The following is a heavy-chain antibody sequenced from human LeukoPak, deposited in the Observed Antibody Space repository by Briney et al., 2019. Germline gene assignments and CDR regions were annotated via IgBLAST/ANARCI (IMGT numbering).Heavy chain of an antibody. D-gene: IGHD3-22*01. V-gene: IGHV1-46*01. CDR3: ARDLEYWDSSGYSSPEFHYFYYMDV. CDR1: GYTFTGYY. J-gene: IGHJ6*03. CDR2: INPSGGST. Sequence: GASVKVSCKASGYTFTGYYMHWVRQAPGQGLEWMGIINPSGGSTSYAQKFQGRVTMTRDMSTSTVYMELRSLRSEDTAVYYCARDLEYWDSSGYSSPEFHYFYYMDVWGKGTTVTVSS.